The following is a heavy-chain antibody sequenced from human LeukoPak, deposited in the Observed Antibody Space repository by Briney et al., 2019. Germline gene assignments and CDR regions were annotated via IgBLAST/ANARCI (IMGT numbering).Heavy chain of an antibody. CDR2: IYGSGYT. Sequence: SETLSLTCTVSGGSISGWYWSWIRQPPGKGLEWIGYIYGSGYTNYNPSLKSRVTMSIDTSKNHFSLKLTSVTAADTATYYCAREASLAGFASGLGFNYWGQGILVTVSS. CDR3: AREASLAGFASGLGFNY. J-gene: IGHJ4*02. D-gene: IGHD6-19*01. CDR1: GGSISGWY. V-gene: IGHV4-59*01.